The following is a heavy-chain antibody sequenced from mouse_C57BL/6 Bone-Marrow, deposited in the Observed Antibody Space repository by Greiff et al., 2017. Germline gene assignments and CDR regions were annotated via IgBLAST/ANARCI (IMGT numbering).Heavy chain of an antibody. V-gene: IGHV1-69*01. CDR3: ARERLSGYFDV. J-gene: IGHJ1*03. CDR2: IDPSDSYT. Sequence: QVQLQQPGAELVMPGASVKLSCKASGYTFTSYWMHWVKQRPGQGLEWIGEIDPSDSYTNYNQKFKGKSTLAVDKSSSTAYMQLSSLTSEDSAVYDCARERLSGYFDVWGTGTTVTVSS. D-gene: IGHD2-2*01. CDR1: GYTFTSYW.